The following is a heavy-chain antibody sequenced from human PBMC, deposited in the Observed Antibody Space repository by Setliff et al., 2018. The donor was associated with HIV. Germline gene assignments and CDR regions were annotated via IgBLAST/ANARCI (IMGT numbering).Heavy chain of an antibody. CDR1: GGTFSSYA. D-gene: IGHD6-19*01. V-gene: IGHV1-69*13. J-gene: IGHJ6*02. CDR2: IIPIFGTA. CDR3: ASGGWSTYYYYGMDV. Sequence: SVKVSCKASGGTFSSYAISWVRQAPGQGLEWMGGIIPIFGTANYAQKFQGRVTITADESTSTAYMELSSLRSEDTAVYYCASGGWSTYYYYGMDVWGQGTTVTVSS.